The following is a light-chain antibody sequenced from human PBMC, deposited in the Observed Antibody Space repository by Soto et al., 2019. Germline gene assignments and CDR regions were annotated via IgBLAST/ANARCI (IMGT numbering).Light chain of an antibody. V-gene: IGKV3-15*01. CDR1: QSVSSN. CDR3: QQYNNWPTWT. CDR2: GAS. J-gene: IGKJ1*01. Sequence: EIVMTQSPATLSVSPGERATLSCRASQSVSSNLAWYQQKPAQAPRLLIYGASTRATGIPARFTGSGSGTEFTLTISSLPSQDFAVYYCQQYNNWPTWTFGQGTKVEIK.